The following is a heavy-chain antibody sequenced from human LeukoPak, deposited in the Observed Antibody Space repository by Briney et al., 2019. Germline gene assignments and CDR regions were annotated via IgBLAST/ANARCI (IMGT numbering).Heavy chain of an antibody. J-gene: IGHJ4*02. D-gene: IGHD3-22*01. CDR3: ARAGYDSSGYYYDY. CDR2: INHNGST. Sequence: SETLSLTCAVYGGSFSGYYWSWIRQPPGKGLEWIGEINHNGSTNYNPSLKSRVTISVDTSKNQFSLKLSSVTAADTAVYYCARAGYDSSGYYYDYWGQGTLVTVSS. V-gene: IGHV4-34*01. CDR1: GGSFSGYY.